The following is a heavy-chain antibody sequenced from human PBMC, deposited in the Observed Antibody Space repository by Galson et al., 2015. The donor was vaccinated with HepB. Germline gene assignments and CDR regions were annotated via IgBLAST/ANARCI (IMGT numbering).Heavy chain of an antibody. J-gene: IGHJ4*02. CDR2: ISGSGGST. D-gene: IGHD3-3*01. V-gene: IGHV3-23*01. Sequence: SLRLSCAASGFTFSSYAVSWVRQAPGKGLEWVSAISGSGGSTYYADSVKGRFTISRDNSKNTLYLQMNSLRAEDTAVYYCAKEFGRRITIFGVVHAVDYWGQGTLVTVSS. CDR3: AKEFGRRITIFGVVHAVDY. CDR1: GFTFSSYA.